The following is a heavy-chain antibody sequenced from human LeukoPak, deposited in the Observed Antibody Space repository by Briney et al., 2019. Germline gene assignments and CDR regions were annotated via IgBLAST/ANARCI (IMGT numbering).Heavy chain of an antibody. D-gene: IGHD1-26*01. CDR1: GGSISSTNW. CDR3: SRESGAFCPFGY. V-gene: IGHV4-4*02. Sequence: SGTLSLTCGVSGGSISSTNWWWCVRQPPGQGLEWFGEISLTGDTNYNPSLNGRVTMSLDESRNQLSLNLTSVTAADTATYYCSRESGAFCPFGYWGQGTLVIVPS. CDR2: ISLTGDT. J-gene: IGHJ4*02.